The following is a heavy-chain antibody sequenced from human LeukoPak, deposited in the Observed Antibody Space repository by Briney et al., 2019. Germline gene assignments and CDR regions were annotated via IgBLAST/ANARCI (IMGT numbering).Heavy chain of an antibody. Sequence: PGGSLRLSCAVSGFSFSNAWMSWVRQVPGKGLEWVGRIKSRTDGGTADYAAPVTGRFTISRDDSKSTLYLQMNSLKTEDTAVYYCSTDGYPPRYSDYWGQGTLVTVSS. J-gene: IGHJ4*02. CDR1: GFSFSNAW. CDR2: IKSRTDGGTA. V-gene: IGHV3-15*01. CDR3: STDGYPPRYSDY. D-gene: IGHD5-12*01.